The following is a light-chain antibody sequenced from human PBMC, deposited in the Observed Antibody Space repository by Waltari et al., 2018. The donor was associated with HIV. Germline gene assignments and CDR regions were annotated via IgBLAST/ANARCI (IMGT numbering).Light chain of an antibody. CDR3: QQHNTYPLT. J-gene: IGKJ3*01. Sequence: DILLTQSPPFLSASVGDRVTISCRASQGIRHYLAWFQQKPGRAPKLLIFGAATLQSGVPSRFSGGGSGTQFTLMINNLQPEDFATYYCQQHNTYPLTFGPGT. CDR2: GAA. V-gene: IGKV1-9*01. CDR1: QGIRHY.